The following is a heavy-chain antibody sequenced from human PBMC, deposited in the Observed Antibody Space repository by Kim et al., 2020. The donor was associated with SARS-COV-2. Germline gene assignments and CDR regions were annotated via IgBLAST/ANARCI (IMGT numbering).Heavy chain of an antibody. D-gene: IGHD6-19*01. CDR3: ARGGSAGPLYYFDY. Sequence: SETLSLTCSVSGDSVSSGDLYWSWIRQPPGEGLEWIGYIYYTGITNYNRSLKSRVAISLDTSKNQFSLKMNSVTAADTAVYYCARGGSAGPLYYFDYLG. CDR2: IYYTGIT. V-gene: IGHV4-61*08. CDR1: GDSVSSGDLY. J-gene: IGHJ4*01.